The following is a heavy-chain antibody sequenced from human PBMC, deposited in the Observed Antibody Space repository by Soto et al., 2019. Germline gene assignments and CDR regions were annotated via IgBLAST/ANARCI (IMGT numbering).Heavy chain of an antibody. V-gene: IGHV1-18*01. Sequence: GASVKVSCKASGYTFTSYGISWVRQAPGQGLEWMGWISAYNGNTNYAQKLQGRVTMTTDTSTSTAYMELRSLRSDDTAVYYCARDGRHIVVATAIPSYYYYYGMDVWGQGTTVTVSS. J-gene: IGHJ6*02. CDR1: GYTFTSYG. CDR3: ARDGRHIVVATAIPSYYYYYGMDV. D-gene: IGHD2-21*02. CDR2: ISAYNGNT.